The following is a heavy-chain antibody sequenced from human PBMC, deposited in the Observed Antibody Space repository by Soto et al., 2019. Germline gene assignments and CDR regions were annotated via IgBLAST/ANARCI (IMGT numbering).Heavy chain of an antibody. CDR3: ARGNYFGSGTFDY. J-gene: IGHJ4*02. D-gene: IGHD3-10*01. CDR2: ISGASGST. CDR1: GYTFTTYG. V-gene: IGHV1-18*01. Sequence: QVQLVQSGGEVRKTGASVKVSCNASGYTFTTYGVSWVRQAPGQGLEWLAWISGASGSTYYAQNFQDRLTVTTDTSTDSAFMELRSLRSDDSAIYYCARGNYFGSGTFDYWVQGTQVTVSS.